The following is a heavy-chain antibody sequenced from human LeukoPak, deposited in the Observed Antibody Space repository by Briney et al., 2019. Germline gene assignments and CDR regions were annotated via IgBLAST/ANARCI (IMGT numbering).Heavy chain of an antibody. CDR1: GGSISSSNW. V-gene: IGHV4-4*02. Sequence: NPSETLSLTCAVSGGSISSSNWWSWVRQPPGKGLEWLGEIYHSGSTNYNPSLKSRVTISVDKSKNQFSLKLSSVTAADTAVYYCARDVYYDFWSGYYHPYGMDVWGQGTTVTVSS. D-gene: IGHD3-3*01. CDR2: IYHSGST. J-gene: IGHJ6*02. CDR3: ARDVYYDFWSGYYHPYGMDV.